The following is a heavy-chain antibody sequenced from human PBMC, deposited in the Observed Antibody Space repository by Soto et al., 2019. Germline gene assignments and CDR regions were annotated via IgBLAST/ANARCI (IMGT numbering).Heavy chain of an antibody. CDR2: IYYSGST. Sequence: SETLSLTCTVSGGSISSSSYYWGWIRQPPGKGLEWIGSIYYSGSTNYNPSLKSRVTISVDTSKNQFSLKLSSVTAADTAVYYCARRIVVVPAARSTPFDYWGQGTLVTVSS. CDR3: ARRIVVVPAARSTPFDY. V-gene: IGHV4-39*07. CDR1: GGSISSSSYY. D-gene: IGHD2-2*01. J-gene: IGHJ4*02.